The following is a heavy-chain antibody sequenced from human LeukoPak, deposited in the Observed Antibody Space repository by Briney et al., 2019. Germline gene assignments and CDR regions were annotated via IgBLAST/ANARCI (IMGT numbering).Heavy chain of an antibody. CDR1: GGTFSTGA. Sequence: ASVKVSCKASGGTFSTGAVSWVRQAPGQGLEWLGRIIPILNIRNYAQEFQGRVTITADKSTSTAFMELASLGSGDTATYYCTKDADGYNLGDSWGQGTLVTVSS. CDR2: IIPILNIR. CDR3: TKDADGYNLGDS. V-gene: IGHV1-69*04. J-gene: IGHJ4*02. D-gene: IGHD5-24*01.